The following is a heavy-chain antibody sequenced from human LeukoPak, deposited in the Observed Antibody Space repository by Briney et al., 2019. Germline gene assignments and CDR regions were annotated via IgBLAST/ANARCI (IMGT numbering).Heavy chain of an antibody. J-gene: IGHJ4*02. D-gene: IGHD1-14*01. V-gene: IGHV1-2*02. CDR2: INLSSGDT. CDR3: ARADSGTYLVDY. CDR1: GYTFTGYY. Sequence: ASVKVSCKASGYTFTGYYMHGVRQAPGQGLEWMGWINLSSGDTNYAQKFQGRVTMTRDTSISTAYMELSRLKSDDTAVYYCARADSGTYLVDYWGQGSLVTASS.